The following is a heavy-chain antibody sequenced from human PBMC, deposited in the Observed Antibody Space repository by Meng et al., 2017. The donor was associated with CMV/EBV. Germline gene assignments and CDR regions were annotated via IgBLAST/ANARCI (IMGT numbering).Heavy chain of an antibody. V-gene: IGHV4-30-4*08. CDR3: ARVTSRVAGAFDY. D-gene: IGHD1-14*01. CDR1: CAPISIGNYD. CDR2: IYYSGTT. Sequence: QGHLREAGPRVVKHSQTLSLTLNVSCAPISIGNYDWIWIRQPPGKGLEWIGYIYYSGTTYYNPSLKSRVTISVDTSKNQFSLKLSSVTAADTAVYYCARVTSRVAGAFDYWGQGTLVTVSS. J-gene: IGHJ4*02.